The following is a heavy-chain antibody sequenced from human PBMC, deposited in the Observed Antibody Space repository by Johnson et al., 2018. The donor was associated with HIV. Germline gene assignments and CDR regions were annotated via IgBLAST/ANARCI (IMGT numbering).Heavy chain of an antibody. J-gene: IGHJ3*02. CDR2: IYSGGST. CDR1: GFTFSTYG. V-gene: IGHV3-NL1*01. Sequence: QVQLVESGGGVVQPGRSLRLSCAASGFTFSTYGMHWVRQAPGKGLEWVSVIYSGGSTYYADSVKGRFTISRDNSKNTLYLQMNSLRAEDTALYYCARDDILTGYYDAFDIWGQGTMVTVSS. CDR3: ARDDILTGYYDAFDI. D-gene: IGHD3-9*01.